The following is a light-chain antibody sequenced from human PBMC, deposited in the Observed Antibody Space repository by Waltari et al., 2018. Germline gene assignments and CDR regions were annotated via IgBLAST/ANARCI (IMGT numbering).Light chain of an antibody. CDR3: SSYRSSSTLVV. Sequence: QSALTQPASLSVSPGPSITISCTGTTSAVGGGHYASWYQQYPDKVPKLLIYDVTNRPSGVSNRFSGSKSGSTASLTISGLQAEDEADYYCSSYRSSSTLVVFGGGTKLIVL. CDR1: TSAVGGGHY. CDR2: DVT. J-gene: IGLJ2*01. V-gene: IGLV2-14*03.